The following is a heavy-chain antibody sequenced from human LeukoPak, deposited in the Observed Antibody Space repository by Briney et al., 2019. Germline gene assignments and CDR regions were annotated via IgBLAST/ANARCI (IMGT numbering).Heavy chain of an antibody. V-gene: IGHV3-23*01. CDR2: ISGGAVST. D-gene: IGHD2-15*01. J-gene: IGHJ4*02. CDR1: GFTFNSYS. CDR3: AKSGRYCSGGSCYQEASLDY. Sequence: GGSLRLSCAASGFTFNSYSMNWVRQAPGKGLEWVSGISGGAVSTNYADSVTGRFTISRDNSKNTLYLQMNSLRAEDTAVYYCAKSGRYCSGGSCYQEASLDYWGQGTLVTVSS.